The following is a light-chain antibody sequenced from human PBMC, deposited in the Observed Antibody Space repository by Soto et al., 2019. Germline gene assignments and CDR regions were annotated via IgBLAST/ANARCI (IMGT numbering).Light chain of an antibody. V-gene: IGKV1-17*01. J-gene: IGKJ4*01. CDR2: AAS. CDR1: QGIRNE. CDR3: LQHNSYPHT. Sequence: DIQMTQSPSSLSASVGDRVTITCRASQGIRNELGWYQQKPGKAPKRLIYAASSLQSGVPSRFSGSGYGTEFTLTISSLQPEDFATYYCLQHNSYPHTFXGGTKVDIK.